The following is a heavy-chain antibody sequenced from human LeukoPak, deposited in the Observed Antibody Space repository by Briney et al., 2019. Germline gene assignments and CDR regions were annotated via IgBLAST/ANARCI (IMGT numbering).Heavy chain of an antibody. CDR1: GFTFSSYA. D-gene: IGHD3-22*01. J-gene: IGHJ4*02. Sequence: GGSLRLSCAASGFTFSSYAMHWVRQAPGKGLEWVAVISYDGSNKYYADSVKGRFTISRDNSKNTLYLQMDSLRAEDTAVYYCARNSYYYDSSGSLDYWGQGTLVTVSS. CDR2: ISYDGSNK. V-gene: IGHV3-30-3*01. CDR3: ARNSYYYDSSGSLDY.